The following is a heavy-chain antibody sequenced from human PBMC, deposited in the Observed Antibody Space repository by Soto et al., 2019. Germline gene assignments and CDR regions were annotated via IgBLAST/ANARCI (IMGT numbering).Heavy chain of an antibody. CDR3: ARKHSLDYIRWGLDP. J-gene: IGHJ5*02. CDR1: GGTISSYV. CDR2: IIPISGTA. Sequence: ASVKVSCKASGGTISSYVINWVRQAPGQGLEWMGGIIPISGTAKYAQKFQGRVTITADESTSTAYMELSSLTSDDTATYYCARKHSLDYIRWGLDPWGQGTLVTVSS. V-gene: IGHV1-69*13. D-gene: IGHD4-4*01.